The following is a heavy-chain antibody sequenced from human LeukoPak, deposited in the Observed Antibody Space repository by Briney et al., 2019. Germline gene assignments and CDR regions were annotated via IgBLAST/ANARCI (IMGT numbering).Heavy chain of an antibody. J-gene: IGHJ5*02. V-gene: IGHV4-59*08. Sequence: SETLSLTCTVSGASISSYFWTWIRQSLGKGLEWIGYIYYSGSTNYNPSLKSRVTISVDTSKNQFSLKLNSVTAADTAVYYCARYDYGSGYPGSWLDPWGQGTLVTVSS. CDR3: ARYDYGSGYPGSWLDP. CDR2: IYYSGST. CDR1: GASISSYF. D-gene: IGHD3-10*01.